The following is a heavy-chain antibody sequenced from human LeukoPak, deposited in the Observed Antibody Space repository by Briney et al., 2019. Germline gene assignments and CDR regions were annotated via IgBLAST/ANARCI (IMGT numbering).Heavy chain of an antibody. CDR2: INHSGST. J-gene: IGHJ5*02. Sequence: SETLSLTCAVYGGSFSGYYWSWIRQPPGKGLEWIGEINHSGSTNYNPSLKSRVTISVDTSKNQFSLKLSSVTAADTAVYYCARLIAELRFLEWDWFDPWGQGTLVTVSS. CDR1: GGSFSGYY. D-gene: IGHD3-3*01. V-gene: IGHV4-34*01. CDR3: ARLIAELRFLEWDWFDP.